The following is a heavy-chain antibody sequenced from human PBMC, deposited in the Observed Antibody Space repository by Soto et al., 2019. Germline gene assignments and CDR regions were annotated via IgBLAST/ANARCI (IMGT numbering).Heavy chain of an antibody. D-gene: IGHD2-15*01. CDR3: ARSQGGSSSLDIYYYYYYGMDV. CDR2: IIPIFGTA. V-gene: IGHV1-69*01. CDR1: GGTFSSYA. J-gene: IGHJ6*02. Sequence: QVQLVQSGAEVKKPGSSVKVSCKAPGGTFSSYAISWVRQAPGQGXXWMGGIIPIFGTAKYAQKFQGRVTITADESTSTGYMELXSLRSEDTAVYYCARSQGGSSSLDIYYYYYYGMDVWGQGTTVTVSS.